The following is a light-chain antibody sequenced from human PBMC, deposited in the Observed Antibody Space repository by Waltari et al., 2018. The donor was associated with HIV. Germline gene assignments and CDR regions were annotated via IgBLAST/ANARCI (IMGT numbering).Light chain of an antibody. CDR2: DDS. CDR3: QVWDGSSDHGI. Sequence: SYVLTQPPSVSVAPGQTARITCGGHNIGSRSVHWYLQRPGQAPVLVVYDDSDRPSGISVRFSGSNSGDTATLTVSRVEVGDEADYYCQVWDGSSDHGIFGGGAKLTVL. CDR1: NIGSRS. J-gene: IGLJ2*01. V-gene: IGLV3-21*02.